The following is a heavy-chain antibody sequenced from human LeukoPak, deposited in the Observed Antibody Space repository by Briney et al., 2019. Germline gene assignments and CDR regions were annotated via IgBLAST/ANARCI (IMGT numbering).Heavy chain of an antibody. Sequence: PSETLSLTCAVYGGSFSGYYWSWIRQPPGKGLEWNGEINHSGSTNYNPSLTSRVTISVDTSKNQFSLKLSSVTAADTAVYYCERGTSSLGDFIGVAPWDYWGQGTLVTVSS. D-gene: IGHD3-3*01. CDR1: GGSFSGYY. CDR2: INHSGST. CDR3: ERGTSSLGDFIGVAPWDY. V-gene: IGHV4-34*01. J-gene: IGHJ4*02.